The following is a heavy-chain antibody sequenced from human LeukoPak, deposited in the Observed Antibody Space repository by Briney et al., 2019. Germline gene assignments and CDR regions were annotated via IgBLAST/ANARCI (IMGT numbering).Heavy chain of an antibody. CDR3: ARDRSQGRDFDY. D-gene: IGHD3-10*01. Sequence: VASVKVSCKASGYTFTGYYMHWVRQAPGQGLEGMGWINPNSGDTNYAQKFQGRVTMTRDTSISTAYMDLSRLTSDDTAVYYCARDRSQGRDFDYWGQGTLVTVSS. J-gene: IGHJ4*02. V-gene: IGHV1-2*02. CDR1: GYTFTGYY. CDR2: INPNSGDT.